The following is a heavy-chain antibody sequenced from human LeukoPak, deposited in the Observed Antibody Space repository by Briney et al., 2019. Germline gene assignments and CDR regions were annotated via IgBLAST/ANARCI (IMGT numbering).Heavy chain of an antibody. J-gene: IGHJ4*02. CDR2: ITPGGEGT. V-gene: IGHV1-46*01. CDR3: ARAKTVNGDLDY. Sequence: GASLKVSCKASGYAFSNHYIHWVRQAPGQGLEWMGIITPGGEGTKHAQKFQGRVSMTTDTSTRTVYLSLSSLRSEDTAVYHCARAKTVNGDLDYWGQGTLVTVSS. CDR1: GYAFSNHY. D-gene: IGHD7-27*01.